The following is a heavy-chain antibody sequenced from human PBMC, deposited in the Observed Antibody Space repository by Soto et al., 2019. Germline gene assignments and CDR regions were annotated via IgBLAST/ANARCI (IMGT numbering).Heavy chain of an antibody. Sequence: TGGSLRLSCAASGFSVSSNYMTWVRQAPGKGLEWVSIIYSDGRTNYADSVKRRFTISRDNSKNTVYLQMTSLSADDTAVYYCAREISAGFGEPWLDPWGQGTLVTVSS. CDR2: IYSDGRT. CDR3: AREISAGFGEPWLDP. V-gene: IGHV3-53*01. J-gene: IGHJ5*02. CDR1: GFSVSSNY. D-gene: IGHD3-10*01.